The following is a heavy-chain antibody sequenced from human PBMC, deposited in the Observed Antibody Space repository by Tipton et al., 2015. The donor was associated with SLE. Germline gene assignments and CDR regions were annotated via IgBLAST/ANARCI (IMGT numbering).Heavy chain of an antibody. CDR2: IYYSGST. D-gene: IGHD1-26*01. CDR1: GGSISSRNYY. J-gene: IGHJ6*03. CDR3: ARVGSSYMDV. Sequence: TLSLTCTVSGGSISSRNYYWSWIRQPAGKGLQWIGSIYYSGSTYYNPSLKRRVTMSVDTSKNQFSLKLSSVTAADTAVYYCARVGSSYMDVWGKGTTVNVSS. V-gene: IGHV4-39*07.